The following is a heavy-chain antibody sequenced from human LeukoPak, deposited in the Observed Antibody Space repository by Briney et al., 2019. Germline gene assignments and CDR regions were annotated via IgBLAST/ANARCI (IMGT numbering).Heavy chain of an antibody. V-gene: IGHV4-38-2*01. CDR2: IHHNGNT. Sequence: KPSETLSLTCAVSGYSISSGYYWGWIRQPPGKGLEWIGTIHHNGNTYYNPSLKSRVTISVDTSKNQFSLKLSSVTAADTAVYYCARVRYSYGDSDYWGQGTLVTVSS. CDR3: ARVRYSYGDSDY. CDR1: GYSISSGYY. D-gene: IGHD5-18*01. J-gene: IGHJ4*02.